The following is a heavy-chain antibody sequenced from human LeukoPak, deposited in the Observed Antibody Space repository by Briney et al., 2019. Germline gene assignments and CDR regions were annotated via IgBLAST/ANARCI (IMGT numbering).Heavy chain of an antibody. D-gene: IGHD1-26*01. CDR3: ARGEDGSYSGPHY. CDR2: IRGSGGST. J-gene: IGHJ4*02. V-gene: IGHV3-23*01. Sequence: PGRSLRLSCAASGFTFSSYWMSWVRQAPGKGLEWVSGIRGSGGSTNYAESVKGRFTISRDNSKNTLYLQMNSLRAEDTAVYYCARGEDGSYSGPHYWGQGTLVTVSS. CDR1: GFTFSSYW.